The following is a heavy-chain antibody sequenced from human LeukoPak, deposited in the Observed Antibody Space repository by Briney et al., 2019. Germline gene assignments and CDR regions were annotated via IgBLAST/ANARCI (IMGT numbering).Heavy chain of an antibody. D-gene: IGHD4-23*01. CDR3: AAAEYGGNSLRY. CDR2: IFVGSGNT. Sequence: SVTVSCKASGFTFTSSAMQWVRQARGQRLEWIGWIFVGSGNTNYAQKFQERVTITRDMSTSTAYMELSSLRSEDTAVYYCAAAEYGGNSLRYWGQGTLVTVSS. V-gene: IGHV1-58*02. CDR1: GFTFTSSA. J-gene: IGHJ4*02.